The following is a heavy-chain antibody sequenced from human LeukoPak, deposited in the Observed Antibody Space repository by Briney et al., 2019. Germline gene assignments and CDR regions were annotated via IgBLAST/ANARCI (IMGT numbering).Heavy chain of an antibody. CDR3: ASSLGSSGCPLP. Sequence: GGSLRLSCAASGFTFSSYAMHWVRQAPGKGLEWVAVISYDGSNKYYADSVKGRFTISRDNSKNTLYLQMNSLRAEDTAVYYCASSLGSSGCPLPGGQGTLVTVSS. CDR2: ISYDGSNK. D-gene: IGHD6-19*01. J-gene: IGHJ4*02. CDR1: GFTFSSYA. V-gene: IGHV3-30-3*01.